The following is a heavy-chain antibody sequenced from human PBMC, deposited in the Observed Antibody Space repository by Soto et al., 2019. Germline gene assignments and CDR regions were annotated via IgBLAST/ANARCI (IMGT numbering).Heavy chain of an antibody. CDR2: ISYDGSNK. J-gene: IGHJ4*02. D-gene: IGHD3-3*01. V-gene: IGHV3-30-3*01. CDR3: ARDRNYDFWSSYYY. Sequence: QVQLVESGGGVVQPGRSLRLSCAASGFTFSSYAMHWVRQAPGKGLEWVAVISYDGSNKYYADSVKGRFTISRDNSKNTLHLQMNSLIAQDTAVYYCARDRNYDFWSSYYYWGQGTLVTVSS. CDR1: GFTFSSYA.